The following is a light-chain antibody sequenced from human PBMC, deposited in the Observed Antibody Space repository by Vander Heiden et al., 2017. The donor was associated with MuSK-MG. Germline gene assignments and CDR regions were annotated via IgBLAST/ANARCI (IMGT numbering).Light chain of an antibody. CDR2: GDS. CDR1: NIGSKS. CDR3: QVWDSSSDHVV. J-gene: IGLJ2*01. V-gene: IGLV3-21*03. Sequence: SYVLTQPPSVSVAPGKTARITCGGNNIGSKSVHWYQQKPGQAPVLVVYGDSDRPSGIPERFSGSNSRDTATLTISRVEAGDEADYYCQVWDSSSDHVVFGGGTKLTVL.